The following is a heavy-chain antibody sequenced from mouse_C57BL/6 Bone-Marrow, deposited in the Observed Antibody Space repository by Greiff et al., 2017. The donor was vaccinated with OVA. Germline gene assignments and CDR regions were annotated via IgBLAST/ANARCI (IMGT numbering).Heavy chain of an antibody. D-gene: IGHD4-1*02. CDR2: IDPENGDT. V-gene: IGHV14-4*01. Sequence: EVQLQQSGAELVRPGASVKLSCTASGFNIKDDYMHWVKQRPEQGLEWIGWIDPENGDTEYASKFQGKATITADTSANTAYLQLSSLTSEDTAVYYCTLNWGGAWFAYWGQGTLVTVSA. CDR1: GFNIKDDY. CDR3: TLNWGGAWFAY. J-gene: IGHJ3*01.